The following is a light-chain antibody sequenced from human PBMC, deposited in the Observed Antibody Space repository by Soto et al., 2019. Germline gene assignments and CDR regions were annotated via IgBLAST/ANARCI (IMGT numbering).Light chain of an antibody. CDR2: AAS. J-gene: IGKJ4*01. V-gene: IGKV1-39*01. CDR3: RQGHSAPLT. CDR1: QTISRN. Sequence: DIQMTQSPSSLSASVGDRVTITCRASQTISRNLNWYQQKPGKAPDLLIFAASNLQSGVPSRFSGSGSGADFTLTISSLQPEDFATYYCRQGHSAPLTFGGGTKVEIK.